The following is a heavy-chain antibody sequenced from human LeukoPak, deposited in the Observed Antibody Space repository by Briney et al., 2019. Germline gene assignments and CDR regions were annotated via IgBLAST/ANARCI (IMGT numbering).Heavy chain of an antibody. J-gene: IGHJ4*02. D-gene: IGHD6-19*01. CDR1: GYSFTSYW. CDR3: ASGRRGAVAGTGELFDY. CDR2: IYPGDSDT. V-gene: IGHV5-51*01. Sequence: GESLKISCKGSGYSFTSYWIGWVRQMPGKGLEWMGIIYPGDSDTRYSPSFQGKVTISADKSISTAYLQWSSLKASDTAMYYCASGRRGAVAGTGELFDYWGQGTLVTVSS.